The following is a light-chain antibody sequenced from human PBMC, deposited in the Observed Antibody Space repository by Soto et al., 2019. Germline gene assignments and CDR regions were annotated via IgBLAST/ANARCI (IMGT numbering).Light chain of an antibody. CDR1: ESVDIN. CDR2: GAS. CDR3: QQYKNWPRT. V-gene: IGKV3-15*01. Sequence: EIVLTQSPATLSVSPGERVTPSCRASESVDINLAWYQQKPGQAPRLLIYGASTRATDMPGTFSGRGSGTEFTLTISSLQSEDFAVYYCQQYKNWPRTFGQGTKVDI. J-gene: IGKJ1*01.